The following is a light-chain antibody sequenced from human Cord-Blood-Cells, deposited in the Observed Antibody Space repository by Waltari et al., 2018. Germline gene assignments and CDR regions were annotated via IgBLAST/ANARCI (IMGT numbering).Light chain of an antibody. V-gene: IGLV3-21*04. J-gene: IGLJ3*02. CDR3: QVWDSSSDHWV. CDR2: YDS. CDR1: NIGSKS. Sequence: SYVLTQPPSVSVAPGKTARITCGGNNIGSKSVHWYQQKPGQAPVLVIYYDSDRPSGIPERFSGSNPGNTATLTISRVEAGDEADYYCQVWDSSSDHWVFGGGTKLTVL.